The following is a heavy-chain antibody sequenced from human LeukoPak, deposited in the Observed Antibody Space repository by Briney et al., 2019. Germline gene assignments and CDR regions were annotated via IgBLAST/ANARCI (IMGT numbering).Heavy chain of an antibody. V-gene: IGHV3-30*01. J-gene: IGHJ4*02. D-gene: IGHD2-21*02. Sequence: GGSLRLCCVASGFSFDGFAMYWVRQAPGKGLEWVALISYDATNKYYADSVRGRFTLSRDNSKNTLFLQMNSLRPEDTVVYYRVRDLLMTDQDFWGQGTLVTVSS. CDR1: GFSFDGFA. CDR2: ISYDATNK. CDR3: VRDLLMTDQDF.